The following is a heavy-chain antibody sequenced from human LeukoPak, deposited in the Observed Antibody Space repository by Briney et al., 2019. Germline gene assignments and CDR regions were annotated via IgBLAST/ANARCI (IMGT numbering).Heavy chain of an antibody. CDR2: IIPIFGTA. D-gene: IGHD1-26*01. J-gene: IGHJ4*02. CDR3: AREMGSSRKVYYFDY. CDR1: GGTFSSYA. V-gene: IGHV1-69*05. Sequence: GASVKVSCNASGGTFSSYAISLVRQAPGQGLEWMGRIIPIFGTANYAQKFQGRVTITTDESTSTAYMELSSLRSEDTAVYYCAREMGSSRKVYYFDYWGQGTLVTVSS.